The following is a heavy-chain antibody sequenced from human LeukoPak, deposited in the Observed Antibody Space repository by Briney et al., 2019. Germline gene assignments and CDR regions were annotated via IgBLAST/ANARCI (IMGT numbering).Heavy chain of an antibody. J-gene: IGHJ3*01. V-gene: IGHV6-1*01. CDR3: ARGGQGDGYSADEAFDF. CDR2: TYYRSKWYN. Sequence: SQTLSLTCAISGDSVSGNSTAYNWIRQSPSRGLERLGRTYYRSKWYNDYAISVKSRITVNPDTSRNQLSLQLNSVTPEDTAVYYCARGGQGDGYSADEAFDFWGPGTMVTVSS. D-gene: IGHD5-24*01. CDR1: GDSVSGNSTA.